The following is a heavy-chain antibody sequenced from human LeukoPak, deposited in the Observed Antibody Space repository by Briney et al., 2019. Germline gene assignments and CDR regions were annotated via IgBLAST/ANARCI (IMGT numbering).Heavy chain of an antibody. CDR2: IYHSGST. J-gene: IGHJ4*02. Sequence: SETLSLTCAVSGYPISSGYYWGWIRQPPGKGLEWIGSIYHSGSTYYNPSLKSRVTISVDTSKNQFSLKLSSVTAADTAVYYCARTHYYGSGTLGWGQGTLVTVSS. CDR3: ARTHYYGSGTLG. CDR1: GYPISSGYY. D-gene: IGHD3-10*01. V-gene: IGHV4-38-2*01.